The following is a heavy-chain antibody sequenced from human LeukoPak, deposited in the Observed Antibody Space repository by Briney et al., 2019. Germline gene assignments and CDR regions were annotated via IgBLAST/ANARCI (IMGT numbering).Heavy chain of an antibody. CDR2: ISFDGSNK. D-gene: IGHD3-22*01. J-gene: IGHJ4*02. Sequence: GGSLRLSCAASGLTFSNNAMHWVRQAPGKGLEWVAVISFDGSNKYYADSVKGRFTISRDNAKNSLYLQMNSLRAEDTAVYYCARVKYYDSSDYFPADYWGQGTLVTVSS. CDR1: GLTFSNNA. V-gene: IGHV3-30-3*01. CDR3: ARVKYYDSSDYFPADY.